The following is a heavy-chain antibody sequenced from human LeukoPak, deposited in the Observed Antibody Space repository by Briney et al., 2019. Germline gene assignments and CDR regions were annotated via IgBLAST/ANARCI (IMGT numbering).Heavy chain of an antibody. CDR1: GFTFSSNA. D-gene: IGHD1-26*01. CDR3: AKENPVGGTNYFDY. CDR2: ITGSGDST. Sequence: PGGSLRLSCAASGFTFSSNAMSWVRQAPGKGLEWVSAITGSGDSTYYADSVKGRFTISRDNSKNTLSLQMNSLRAEDTAVYYCAKENPVGGTNYFDYWGQGTLVTVSS. J-gene: IGHJ4*02. V-gene: IGHV3-23*01.